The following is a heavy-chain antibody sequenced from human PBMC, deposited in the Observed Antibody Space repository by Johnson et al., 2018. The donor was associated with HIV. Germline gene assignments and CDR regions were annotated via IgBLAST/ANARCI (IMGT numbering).Heavy chain of an antibody. Sequence: QVQLVESGGGVVQPGRSLRLSCAASGFTFSSYAMHWVRQAPGKGLEWVAVISYDGSDKYHADSVKGRFTISRDSSKNTLYLEMNTLRPEDTAMYYCARDGESQQLPLGDALDVWGRGTMVIVSS. J-gene: IGHJ3*01. CDR1: GFTFSSYA. D-gene: IGHD6-13*01. CDR2: ISYDGSDK. V-gene: IGHV3-30*04. CDR3: ARDGESQQLPLGDALDV.